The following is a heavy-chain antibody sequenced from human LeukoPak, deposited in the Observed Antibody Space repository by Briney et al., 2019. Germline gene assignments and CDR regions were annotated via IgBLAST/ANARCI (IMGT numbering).Heavy chain of an antibody. D-gene: IGHD2-2*01. CDR1: GGSISTTNW. V-gene: IGHV4-4*02. J-gene: IGHJ5*02. CDR2: IYHTGST. CDR3: ARVRTSTNLNWFDP. Sequence: PSETLSLTCAVSGGSISTTNWWNWVRQPPGKGLEWIGEIYHTGSTNYNPSLKSRVTISVDKSKNQFSLKLSSVTAADTAVYYCARVRTSTNLNWFDPWGQGTLVTASS.